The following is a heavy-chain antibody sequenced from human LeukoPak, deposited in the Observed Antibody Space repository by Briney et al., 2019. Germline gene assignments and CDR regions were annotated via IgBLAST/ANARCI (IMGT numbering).Heavy chain of an antibody. CDR1: GGSISSGGYS. CDR2: IYYSGSA. D-gene: IGHD5-12*01. J-gene: IGHJ3*02. V-gene: IGHV4-61*08. CDR3: ARRGRDGYKRAFDI. Sequence: PSETLSLTCAVSGGSISSGGYSWSWIRQPPGKGLEWIGYIYYSGSANYNPSLKSRVTISVDTSKNQFSLKLSSVTAADTAVYYCARRGRDGYKRAFDIWGQGTMVTVSS.